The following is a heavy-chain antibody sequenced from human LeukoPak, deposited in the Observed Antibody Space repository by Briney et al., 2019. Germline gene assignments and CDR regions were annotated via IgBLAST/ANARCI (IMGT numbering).Heavy chain of an antibody. CDR2: INHSGST. J-gene: IGHJ6*03. D-gene: IGHD3-10*01. CDR1: GGSFSGYY. V-gene: IGHV4-34*01. CDR3: ARRGPPSNPYIVSGSGNYNYYYMDV. Sequence: SETLSLTCAVYGGSFSGYYWSWIRQPPGKGLEWIGEINHSGSTNYNPSLKSRVTISVDTSKNQFSLKVSSVTAADTAVYYCARRGPPSNPYIVSGSGNYNYYYMDVWGKGTTVTISS.